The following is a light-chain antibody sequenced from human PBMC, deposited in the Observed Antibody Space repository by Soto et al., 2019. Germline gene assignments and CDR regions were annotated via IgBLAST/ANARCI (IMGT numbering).Light chain of an antibody. CDR3: QRYDNSPYT. V-gene: IGKV3-20*01. J-gene: IGKJ2*01. Sequence: EIVLTQSPGTLSLSPGERATLSCSASQSISSMYLAWYQQKPGQAPRLLIYGASNRAAGIPDRFSGSVSGTAFTLTMSRREAEDFAVYYFQRYDNSPYTFGQDNRREIK. CDR2: GAS. CDR1: QSISSMY.